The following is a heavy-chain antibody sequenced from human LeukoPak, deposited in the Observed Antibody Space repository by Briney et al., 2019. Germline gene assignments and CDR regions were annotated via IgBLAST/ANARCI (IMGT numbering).Heavy chain of an antibody. J-gene: IGHJ3*02. V-gene: IGHV4-59*12. CDR2: IYYSGST. Sequence: PSETLSLTCTVSGGSIRSSYWNWIRQPPGKGLEWIGSIYYSGSTYYNPSLKSRVTISEDTSKNQFSLKLSSVTAADTAVYFCARGPYSYDSSGAFDIWGQGTMVTVSS. CDR1: GGSIRSSY. D-gene: IGHD3-22*01. CDR3: ARGPYSYDSSGAFDI.